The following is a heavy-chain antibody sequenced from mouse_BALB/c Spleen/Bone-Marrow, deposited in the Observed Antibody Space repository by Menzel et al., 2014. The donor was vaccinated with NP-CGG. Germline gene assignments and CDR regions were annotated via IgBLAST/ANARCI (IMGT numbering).Heavy chain of an antibody. Sequence: EVKVEESGPELVKPGASVKISCKASGYSFTGYFMNWVMQSHGKSLEWIGRINPYNGDTFYNQKFKGKATLTVDKSSSTAHMELRSLASEDSAVYYCARGYYDSSSWFAYWGQGTLVTVSA. D-gene: IGHD1-1*01. J-gene: IGHJ3*01. V-gene: IGHV1-20*02. CDR3: ARGYYDSSSWFAY. CDR2: INPYNGDT. CDR1: GYSFTGYF.